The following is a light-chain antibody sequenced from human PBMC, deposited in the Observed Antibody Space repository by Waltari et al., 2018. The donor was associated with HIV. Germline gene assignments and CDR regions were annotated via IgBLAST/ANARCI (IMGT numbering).Light chain of an antibody. V-gene: IGKV1-27*01. CDR1: QDISVY. Sequence: DIHMTQSPSSLSASVGDRVTVTCRASQDISVYVAWYQQKPGKAPKLLIYAASTLQSEGPSRFSGSGSGTDFTLTISSLQPEDVASYYCQKYDSAPYPFGQGTKLEIK. J-gene: IGKJ2*01. CDR2: AAS. CDR3: QKYDSAPYP.